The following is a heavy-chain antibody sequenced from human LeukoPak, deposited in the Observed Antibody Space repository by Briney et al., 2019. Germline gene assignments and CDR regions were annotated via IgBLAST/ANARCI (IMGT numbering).Heavy chain of an antibody. CDR2: INPNSGGT. CDR1: GYTFTGYY. V-gene: IGHV1-2*02. Sequence: ASVKVSCKASGYTFTGYYMHWVRQAPGQGLEWMGWINPNSGGTNYAQKFQGRVTMTRDTSISTAYMELSRLRSDGAAVYYCARDSVDTRIDPRRWFDPWGQGTLVTVSS. CDR3: ARDSVDTRIDPRRWFDP. J-gene: IGHJ5*02. D-gene: IGHD3-22*01.